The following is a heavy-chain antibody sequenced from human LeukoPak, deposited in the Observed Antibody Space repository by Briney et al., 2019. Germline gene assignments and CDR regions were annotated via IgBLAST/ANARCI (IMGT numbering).Heavy chain of an antibody. V-gene: IGHV4-59*12. CDR1: GGSISNYY. D-gene: IGHD2-2*01. CDR2: LYDSGST. CDR3: ARDKGYCSSTSCYYWFDP. J-gene: IGHJ5*02. Sequence: SETLSLTCTVSGGSISNYYWSWIRQPPGKGLEWIGYLYDSGSTHYNPSLKSRVTISVDTSKNQFSLKLSSVTAADTAVYYCARDKGYCSSTSCYYWFDPWGQGTLVTVSS.